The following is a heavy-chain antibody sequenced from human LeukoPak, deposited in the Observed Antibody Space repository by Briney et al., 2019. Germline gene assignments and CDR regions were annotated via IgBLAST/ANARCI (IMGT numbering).Heavy chain of an antibody. J-gene: IGHJ4*02. Sequence: GGSLRLSCAASGFTFSCYSMNWVRQAPGKGLEWVSSISSSSSYIYYADSVKGRFTISRDNAKNSLYLQMNSLRAEDTAVYYCARSDYDFWSGHIVGYFDYWGQGTLVTVSS. CDR3: ARSDYDFWSGHIVGYFDY. V-gene: IGHV3-21*01. CDR1: GFTFSCYS. D-gene: IGHD3-3*01. CDR2: ISSSSSYI.